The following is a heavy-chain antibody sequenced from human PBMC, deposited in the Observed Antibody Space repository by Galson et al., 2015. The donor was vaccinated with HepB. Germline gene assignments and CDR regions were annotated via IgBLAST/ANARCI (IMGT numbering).Heavy chain of an antibody. Sequence: SLRLSCAASGFTFSSYSMNWVRQAPGKGLEWVSSISSSSSYIYYADSVKGRFTISRDNAKNSLYLQMNSLRAEDTAVYYCASFYYYDSSGYHADYWGQGTLVTVSS. CDR2: ISSSSSYI. J-gene: IGHJ4*02. CDR3: ASFYYYDSSGYHADY. V-gene: IGHV3-21*01. CDR1: GFTFSSYS. D-gene: IGHD3-22*01.